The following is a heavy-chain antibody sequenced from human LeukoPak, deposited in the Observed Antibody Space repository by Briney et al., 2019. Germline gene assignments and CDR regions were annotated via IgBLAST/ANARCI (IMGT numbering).Heavy chain of an antibody. V-gene: IGHV1-46*01. CDR3: ARSTPSVKAYYDILTGYYRSYYFDY. CDR1: GYTFTSYY. CDR2: INPSGGST. J-gene: IGHJ4*02. Sequence: ASVKVSCKASGYTFTSYYMHWVRQAPGQGLEWMGIINPSGGSTSYAQKFQGRVTMTRNTSISTAYMELSSLRSEDTAVYYCARSTPSVKAYYDILTGYYRSYYFDYWGQGTLVTVSS. D-gene: IGHD3-9*01.